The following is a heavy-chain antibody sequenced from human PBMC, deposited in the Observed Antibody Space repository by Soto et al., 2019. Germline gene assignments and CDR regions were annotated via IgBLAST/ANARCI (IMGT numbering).Heavy chain of an antibody. D-gene: IGHD3-16*01. J-gene: IGHJ4*02. Sequence: ASVKVSCKASGYIFTGYYMHWVRQAPGQGLEWVGWINPNSGGTIYAQKFRGWVTMTRDTSISTAYMELSRLRSDDTAVYYCANALGLYYFDYWGQGTLVTVS. V-gene: IGHV1-2*04. CDR1: GYIFTGYY. CDR3: ANALGLYYFDY. CDR2: INPNSGGT.